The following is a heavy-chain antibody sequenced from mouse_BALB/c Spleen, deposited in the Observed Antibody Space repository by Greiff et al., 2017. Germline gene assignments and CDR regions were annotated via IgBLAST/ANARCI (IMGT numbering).Heavy chain of an antibody. J-gene: IGHJ3*01. Sequence: QVQLQQSGAELAKPGASVKMSCKASGYTFTSYWVHWVKQRPGQGLEWIGYINPSTGYTEYNQKFKDKATLTADKSSSTAYMQLSSLTSEDSAVYYCARSDTASWFAYWGQGTLVTVSA. CDR1: GYTFTSYW. V-gene: IGHV1-7*01. D-gene: IGHD1-2*01. CDR2: INPSTGYT. CDR3: ARSDTASWFAY.